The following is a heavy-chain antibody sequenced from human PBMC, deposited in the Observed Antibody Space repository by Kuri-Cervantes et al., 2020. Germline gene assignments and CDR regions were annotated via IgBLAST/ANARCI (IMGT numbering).Heavy chain of an antibody. CDR1: GFNFNSYS. D-gene: IGHD3-3*01. V-gene: IGHV3-23*01. CDR3: AKFLEWLSSFDC. J-gene: IGHJ4*02. CDR2: ISGSGGST. Sequence: GESLKISCTASGFNFNSYSMNWVRQAPGKGLEWVSAISGSGGSTYYADSVKGRFTISRDNSKNALYLQMNSLRAEDTAVYYCAKFLEWLSSFDCWGQGTLVTVSS.